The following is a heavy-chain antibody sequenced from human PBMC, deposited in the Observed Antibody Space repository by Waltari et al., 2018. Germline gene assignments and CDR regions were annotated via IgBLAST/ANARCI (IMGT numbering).Heavy chain of an antibody. CDR2: INHSGNT. CDR1: GGSFSGYY. D-gene: IGHD5-18*01. V-gene: IGHV4-34*01. Sequence: QVQLQQWGAGLLKPSETLSLTCAVYGGSFSGYYWSWIRQTPGKGLEWIGEINHSGNTNYNPSLKSRVILSIDTSKNQFSLMLTSVTAADTAVYYCARGGQLWSFYYSYAMDVWGQGTTVSVSS. J-gene: IGHJ6*02. CDR3: ARGGQLWSFYYSYAMDV.